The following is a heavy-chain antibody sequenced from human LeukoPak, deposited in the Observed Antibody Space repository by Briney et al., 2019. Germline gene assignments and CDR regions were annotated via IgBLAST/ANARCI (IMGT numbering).Heavy chain of an antibody. D-gene: IGHD1-14*01. Sequence: PGGSLRLSCAASGFTFSSYSMNWVRQASGKGLGWVSSISSSSSYIYYADSVKGRFTISRDNAKNTVYLQMHGLRADDTAVYYCARGGYHHGFDIWGQGTMVTVSS. CDR3: ARGGYHHGFDI. CDR2: ISSSSSYI. J-gene: IGHJ3*02. CDR1: GFTFSSYS. V-gene: IGHV3-21*01.